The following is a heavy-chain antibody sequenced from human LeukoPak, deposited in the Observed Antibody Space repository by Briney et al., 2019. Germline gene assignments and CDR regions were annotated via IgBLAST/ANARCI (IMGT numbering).Heavy chain of an antibody. CDR3: APLYDSSGYAFDY. V-gene: IGHV1-2*02. CDR2: INPKSGGT. D-gene: IGHD3-22*01. CDR1: GYTFTGYY. J-gene: IGHJ4*02. Sequence: ASVKVSCKASGYTFTGYYMHWVRQAPGQGPEWMGWINPKSGGTGYARKFQGRVTMTRDTSISTAYLELNRLISDDTAVYYCAPLYDSSGYAFDYWGQGTLVIVSS.